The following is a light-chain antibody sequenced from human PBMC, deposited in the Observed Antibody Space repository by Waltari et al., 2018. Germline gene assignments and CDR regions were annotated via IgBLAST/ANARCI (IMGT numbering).Light chain of an antibody. J-gene: IGLJ3*02. Sequence: QSALTQPASVSGSPGQSITISCTGTSSDFGGYNLVSWYQHHPGKAPKIIIYEGNKRPSGVSYRFSGSKSGNTTSLTISGLHTEDEADYYCCSYAGIGTLTFGGGTRVTVL. V-gene: IGLV2-23*01. CDR1: SSDFGGYNL. CDR3: CSYAGIGTLT. CDR2: EGN.